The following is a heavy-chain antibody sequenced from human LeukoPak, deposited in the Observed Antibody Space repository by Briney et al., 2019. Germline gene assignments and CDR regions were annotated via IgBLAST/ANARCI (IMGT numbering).Heavy chain of an antibody. Sequence: GGSLRLSCAASGFTFSSYAMHWVRQAPGKGLEWVAVISYDGSNKYYADSVKGRFTISRDNSKNTLYLQMNSLRAEDTAVYYCARGFSSGWWILLDYWGQGTMVTVSS. CDR1: GFTFSSYA. D-gene: IGHD6-19*01. V-gene: IGHV3-30*04. CDR2: ISYDGSNK. J-gene: IGHJ4*02. CDR3: ARGFSSGWWILLDY.